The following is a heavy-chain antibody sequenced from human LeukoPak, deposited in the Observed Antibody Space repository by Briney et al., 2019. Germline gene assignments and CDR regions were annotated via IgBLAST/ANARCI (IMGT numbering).Heavy chain of an antibody. CDR1: GFTFSNYW. Sequence: GGSLRLSCAASGFTFSNYWMTWVRQAPGKGLEWVANINQGENEKYYVDSVRGRFTISRDNTNSSVSLQMNSLRAEDTAVYYCARERDGRYFDYWGQGILVTVSS. CDR3: ARERDGRYFDY. V-gene: IGHV3-7*03. CDR2: INQGENEK. J-gene: IGHJ4*02.